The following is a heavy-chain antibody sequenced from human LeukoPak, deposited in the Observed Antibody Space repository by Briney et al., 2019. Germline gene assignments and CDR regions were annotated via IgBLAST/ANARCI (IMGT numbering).Heavy chain of an antibody. D-gene: IGHD2-2*01. J-gene: IGHJ4*02. CDR2: IIPIFGTA. CDR1: GGTFSSYA. CDR3: ARGTRSVVVVPAASLDY. V-gene: IGHV1-69*05. Sequence: ASVKVSCKASGGTFSSYAISWVRQAPGQGLEWMGGIIPIFGTANYAQKFQGRVTITTDESTSTAYMELSSLRSEDTAVYYCARGTRSVVVVPAASLDYWGQGTLVTVSS.